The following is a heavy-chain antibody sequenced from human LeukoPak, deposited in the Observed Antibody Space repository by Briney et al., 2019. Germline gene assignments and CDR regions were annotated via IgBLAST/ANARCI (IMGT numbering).Heavy chain of an antibody. CDR2: ISSSSSYI. CDR1: GFTFSSYS. V-gene: IGHV3-21*01. J-gene: IGHJ4*02. D-gene: IGHD2-2*01. Sequence: GGSLRLSCAASGFTFSSYSMNWVRQAPGKGLEWVSSISSSSSYIYYADSVKGRFTISRDNAKNSLYLQMNSLRAEDTAVYYCARGPYSSTSCYQYWGQGTLVTVSS. CDR3: ARGPYSSTSCYQY.